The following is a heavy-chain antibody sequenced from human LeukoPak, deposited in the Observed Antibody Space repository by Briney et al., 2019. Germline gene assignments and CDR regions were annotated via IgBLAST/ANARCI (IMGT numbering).Heavy chain of an antibody. CDR1: GGSISSYY. V-gene: IGHV4-59*01. D-gene: IGHD3-22*01. CDR2: IYYSGST. J-gene: IGHJ3*02. CDR3: ARELVGYYDSSGYSGRAFDI. Sequence: SETLSLTCTVSGGSISSYYWSWIRQPPGKGLEWIGYIYYSGSTNYNPSLKSRVTISVDTSKNQFSLKLSSVTAADTAVYYCARELVGYYDSSGYSGRAFDIWGQGTMVTVSS.